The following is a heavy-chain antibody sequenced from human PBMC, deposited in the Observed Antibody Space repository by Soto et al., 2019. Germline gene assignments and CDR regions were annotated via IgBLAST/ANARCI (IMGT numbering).Heavy chain of an antibody. CDR1: GGSTNDYY. CDR3: ARHTPYCTSANCSLYSFDS. Sequence: QVQLQESGPGLVKPSETLSLTCTVSGGSTNDYYWSWIRQPPGKGLEGIGYIYNRGITNYNPSLKSRVTISVDTSKNQLSLKLSSVTATDTAVYYCARHTPYCTSANCSLYSFDSWGQGTLAIVSS. J-gene: IGHJ4*02. CDR2: IYNRGIT. V-gene: IGHV4-59*08. D-gene: IGHD2-2*01.